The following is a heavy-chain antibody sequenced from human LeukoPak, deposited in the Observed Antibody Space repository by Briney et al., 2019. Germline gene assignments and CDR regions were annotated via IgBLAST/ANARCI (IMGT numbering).Heavy chain of an antibody. V-gene: IGHV3-30-3*01. J-gene: IGHJ4*02. CDR2: ISYDGSNK. D-gene: IGHD3-22*01. CDR1: GFTFSSYA. CDR3: AKDRLHYYDSSGYYSGLDY. Sequence: GGSLRLSCAASGFTFSSYAMHWVRQAPGKGLEWVAVISYDGSNKYYADSVKGRFTISRDNSKNTLYLQMNSLRAEDTAVYYCAKDRLHYYDSSGYYSGLDYWGQGTLVTVSS.